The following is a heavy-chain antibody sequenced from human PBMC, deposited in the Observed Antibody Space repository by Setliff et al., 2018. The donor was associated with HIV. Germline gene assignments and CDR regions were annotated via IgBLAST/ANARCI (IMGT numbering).Heavy chain of an antibody. CDR3: ARVRYCSGGSCYGGEYWFDP. CDR2: IHPRGGST. V-gene: IGHV1-46*01. D-gene: IGHD2-15*01. J-gene: IGHJ5*02. CDR1: GYTFSSYY. Sequence: ASVKVSCKASGYTFSSYYIHWVRQAPGQGLEWMDVIHPRGGSTGNAQSFQDRVTMTRATSTSTVYMELSSLRSEYTAVYYCARVRYCSGGSCYGGEYWFDPWGQGTLVTVSS.